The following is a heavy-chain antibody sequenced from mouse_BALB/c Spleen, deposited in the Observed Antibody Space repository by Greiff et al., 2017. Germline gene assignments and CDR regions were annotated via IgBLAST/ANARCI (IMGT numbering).Heavy chain of an antibody. CDR1: GFTFSSFG. V-gene: IGHV5-17*02. J-gene: IGHJ4*01. Sequence: EVKVVESGGGLVQPGGSRKLSCAASGFTFSSFGMHWVRQAPEKGLEWVAYISSGSSTIYYADTVKGRFTISRDNPKNTLFLQMTSLRSEDTAMYYCARDGPAMDYWGQGTSVTVSS. D-gene: IGHD1-2*01. CDR2: ISSGSSTI. CDR3: ARDGPAMDY.